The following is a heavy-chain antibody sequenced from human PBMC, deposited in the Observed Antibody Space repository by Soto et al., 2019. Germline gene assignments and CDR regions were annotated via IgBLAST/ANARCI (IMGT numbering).Heavy chain of an antibody. CDR3: ARVVILVPTASTHYYYTMDG. CDR1: GGTFSNYA. J-gene: IGHJ6*02. CDR2: IIPIVGTG. Sequence: QVQLVQSWAEVRKPGSSVTVSCKASGGTFSNYAISWVRQAPGQGLEWMGGIIPIVGTGSYAQKFQGRVTITADEPTTTAYMELSCLRCEDTAVYYCARVVILVPTASTHYYYTMDGWGPGTTVTVSS. D-gene: IGHD2-2*01. V-gene: IGHV1-69*01.